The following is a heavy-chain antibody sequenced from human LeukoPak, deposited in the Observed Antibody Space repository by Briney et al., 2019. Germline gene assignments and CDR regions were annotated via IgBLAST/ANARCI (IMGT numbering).Heavy chain of an antibody. CDR2: IRYGGSNK. V-gene: IGHV3-30*02. CDR1: GFTFSGSG. J-gene: IGHJ4*02. Sequence: PGGSLRLSCAASGFTFSGSGMHWAPHAPGKGLGWVTFIRYGGSNKYYTDSVKGRFTISRDNSKNTLYLQMDSMRAEDTAVYYCARGDDFSGDHWGQGTLVTVSS. CDR3: ARGDDFSGDH. D-gene: IGHD3-16*01.